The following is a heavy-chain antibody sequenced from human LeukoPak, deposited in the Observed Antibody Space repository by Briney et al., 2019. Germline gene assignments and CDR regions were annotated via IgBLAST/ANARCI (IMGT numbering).Heavy chain of an antibody. Sequence: PSQTLSLTCTVSGGSISSGSYYWSWIRQPAGKGLEWIGRIYTSGSTNYNPSLKSRVTISVDTSKNQFSLKLSSVTAADTAVYYCARGTTQTSGYAFDIWGQGTMVTVSS. J-gene: IGHJ3*02. D-gene: IGHD4-11*01. V-gene: IGHV4-61*02. CDR3: ARGTTQTSGYAFDI. CDR1: GGSISSGSYY. CDR2: IYTSGST.